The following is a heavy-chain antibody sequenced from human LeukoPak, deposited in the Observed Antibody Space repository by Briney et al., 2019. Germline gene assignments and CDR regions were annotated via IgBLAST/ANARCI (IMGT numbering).Heavy chain of an antibody. J-gene: IGHJ3*02. CDR3: ARQITTVTTVSAFDI. CDR1: GGSISSYY. Sequence: SETLSLTCTVSGGSISSYYWSWIRQPPGKGLEWIGYIYYSGSTNYNPSLKSRVTISVDTSKNQFSLKLSSVTAADTAVYYCARQITTVTTVSAFDIWGQGTMVTVSS. V-gene: IGHV4-59*08. D-gene: IGHD4-17*01. CDR2: IYYSGST.